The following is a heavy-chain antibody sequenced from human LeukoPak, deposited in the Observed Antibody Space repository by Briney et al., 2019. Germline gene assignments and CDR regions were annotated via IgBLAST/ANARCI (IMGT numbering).Heavy chain of an antibody. J-gene: IGHJ4*02. D-gene: IGHD3-22*01. Sequence: GSVKVSCKASGYTFTSYDISWVRQAPGQGLEWMGWISAYNGNTNYAQKLQGRVTMTTDTSTSTAYMELRSLRSDGTAVYYCARDYYDSSGYYSSDYWGQGTLVTVSS. CDR3: ARDYYDSSGYYSSDY. CDR1: GYTFTSYD. CDR2: ISAYNGNT. V-gene: IGHV1-18*01.